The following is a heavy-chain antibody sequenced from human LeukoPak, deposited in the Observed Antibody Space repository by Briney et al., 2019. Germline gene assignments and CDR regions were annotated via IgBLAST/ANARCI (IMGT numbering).Heavy chain of an antibody. V-gene: IGHV1-8*01. D-gene: IGHD3-10*01. Sequence: ASVKVSCKASGYTFTSYDINWVRQASGQGLEWMGWMNPNSGNTGYAQKFQGRVTMTRNTSISTAYMELSSLRSEDTAVYYCSSSSRGYYYMDVWGKGTTVTVSS. CDR3: SSSSRGYYYMDV. CDR2: MNPNSGNT. J-gene: IGHJ6*03. CDR1: GYTFTSYD.